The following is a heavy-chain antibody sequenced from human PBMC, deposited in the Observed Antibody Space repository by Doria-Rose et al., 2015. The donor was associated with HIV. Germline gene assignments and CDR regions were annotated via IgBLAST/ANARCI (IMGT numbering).Heavy chain of an antibody. Sequence: LVKPTETLTLTCTVSGVSLSSPGMGVSWIRQPPGKALEWLANIFSDDERSYKTSLKSRLTISRGTSKSQVVLTMTDMDPVDTATYYCARIKSSRWYHKYYFDFWGQGTLAIVSA. V-gene: IGHV2-26*01. D-gene: IGHD6-13*01. CDR2: IFSDDER. J-gene: IGHJ4*02. CDR3: ARIKSSRWYHKYYFDF. CDR1: GVSLSSPGMG.